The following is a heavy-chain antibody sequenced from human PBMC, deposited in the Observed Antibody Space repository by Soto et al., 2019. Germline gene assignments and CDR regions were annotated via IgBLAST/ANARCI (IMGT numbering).Heavy chain of an antibody. CDR2: ISGSGGST. CDR1: GFTFSSYA. J-gene: IGHJ4*02. V-gene: IGHV3-23*01. Sequence: GGSLRLSCAASGFTFSSYAMSWVRQAPGKGLEWVSAISGSGGSTYYAASVKGRFTISRDNSKNTLYLQMNSLRAEDTAVYYCAKDSRGYSYGNPFDYWSQGTLVTVSS. D-gene: IGHD5-18*01. CDR3: AKDSRGYSYGNPFDY.